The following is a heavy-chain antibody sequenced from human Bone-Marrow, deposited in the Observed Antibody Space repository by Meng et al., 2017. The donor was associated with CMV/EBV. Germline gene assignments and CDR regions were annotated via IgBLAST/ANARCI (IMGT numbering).Heavy chain of an antibody. Sequence: GESLKISCAASGFTFSDYYMNWIRQAPGKGLEWVSYISSSGSTIHYADSVKGRFTISRDNVKNSLYLQMNSLRAEDTALYYCARTNCSSTSCYYYYGMDVWGQGTTVTVSS. CDR3: ARTNCSSTSCYYYYGMDV. J-gene: IGHJ6*02. V-gene: IGHV3-11*01. D-gene: IGHD2-2*01. CDR1: GFTFSDYY. CDR2: ISSSGSTI.